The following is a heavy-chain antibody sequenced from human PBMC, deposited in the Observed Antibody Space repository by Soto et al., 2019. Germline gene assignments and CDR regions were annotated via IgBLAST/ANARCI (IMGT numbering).Heavy chain of an antibody. CDR2: IYYSGST. J-gene: IGHJ6*02. Sequence: QVQLQESGPGLVKPSQTLSLTCTVSGGSISSCGYYWSWIRQHPGKGLEWIGYIYYSGSTYYNPSLKSRVTICVDTSKNQFSLKLSSVTAADTAVYYCARNGYGDYALYYCYGMDVWGQGTTVTVSS. CDR3: ARNGYGDYALYYCYGMDV. D-gene: IGHD4-17*01. CDR1: GGSISSCGYY. V-gene: IGHV4-31*03.